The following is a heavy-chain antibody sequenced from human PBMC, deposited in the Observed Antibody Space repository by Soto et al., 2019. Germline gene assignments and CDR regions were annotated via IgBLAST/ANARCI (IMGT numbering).Heavy chain of an antibody. J-gene: IGHJ4*02. CDR3: AREGPYDGNRYYYF. V-gene: IGHV4-59*01. D-gene: IGHD3-22*01. CDR2: IYYSGST. CDR1: GGSIRSYY. Sequence: SETLSLTCTVSGGSIRSYYWSWIRQPPGKGLEWIGYIYYSGSTNYNPSLKSRVTISVDTSKNQFSLKVSSVTAADTAVYYCAREGPYDGNRYYYFWGQGTLVTV.